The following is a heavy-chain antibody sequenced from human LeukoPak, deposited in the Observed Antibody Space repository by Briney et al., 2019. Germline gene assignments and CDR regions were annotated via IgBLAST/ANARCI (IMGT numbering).Heavy chain of an antibody. CDR2: IWYDGSNK. CDR1: GFTFNSYG. CDR3: ARARTTRGFDY. V-gene: IGHV3-33*01. Sequence: PGRSLRLSCAASGFTFNSYGIHWVPQAPGKGLEWVAFIWYDGSNKYYADSVKGRFTISRDNSKNTLYLQMNSLRAEDTAVYYCARARTTRGFDYWGQGTLVTVSS. D-gene: IGHD4-17*01. J-gene: IGHJ4*02.